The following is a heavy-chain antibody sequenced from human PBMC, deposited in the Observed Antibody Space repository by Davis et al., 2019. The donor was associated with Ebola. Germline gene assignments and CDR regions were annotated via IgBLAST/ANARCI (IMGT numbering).Heavy chain of an antibody. Sequence: GESLKISCAASGFTFSSSAMSWGRQAPGKGLEWVSSIGSGGGSIYYADSVKGRFTISRDNSKNTLYLQMNSLRAEDTAVYYCARDHPAYYGSGSPHYYGMDVWGQGTTVTVSS. D-gene: IGHD3-10*01. V-gene: IGHV3-23*01. CDR1: GFTFSSSA. CDR3: ARDHPAYYGSGSPHYYGMDV. CDR2: IGSGGGSI. J-gene: IGHJ6*02.